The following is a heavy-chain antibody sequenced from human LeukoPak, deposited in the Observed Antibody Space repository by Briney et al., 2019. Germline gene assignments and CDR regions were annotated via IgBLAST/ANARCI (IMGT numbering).Heavy chain of an antibody. CDR1: GYIFTYYY. V-gene: IGHV1-46*01. J-gene: IGHJ4*02. CDR2: INPSGGST. Sequence: GASVKVSCKASGYIFTYYYIHWMRQAPGQGLEWMGIINPSGGSTSYAQKFQGRVTMTRDMSTSTVYMELSSLRSEDTAVYYCARAGGYCSGGSCYTYLDYWGQGTLVTVSS. CDR3: ARAGGYCSGGSCYTYLDY. D-gene: IGHD2-15*01.